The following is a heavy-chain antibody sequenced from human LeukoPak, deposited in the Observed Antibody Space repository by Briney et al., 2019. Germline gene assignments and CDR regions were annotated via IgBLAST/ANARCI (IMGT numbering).Heavy chain of an antibody. V-gene: IGHV4-39*01. D-gene: IGHD3-10*01. CDR1: GGSISSSSYY. CDR2: IYYSGST. CDR3: ARHVGFITMVRGVINNNWFDP. J-gene: IGHJ5*02. Sequence: SETLSLTCTVSGGSISSSSYYWGWIRQPPGKGLEWIGCIYYSGSTYYNPSLKSRVTISVDTSKNQFSLKLSSVTAADTAVYYCARHVGFITMVRGVINNNWFDPWGQGTLVTVSS.